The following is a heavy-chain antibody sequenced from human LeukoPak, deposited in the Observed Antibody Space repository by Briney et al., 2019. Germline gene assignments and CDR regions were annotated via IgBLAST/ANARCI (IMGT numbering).Heavy chain of an antibody. V-gene: IGHV3-23*01. Sequence: PGGSLRLSCAASGLTFSNYAMSWVRQAPGKGLEWVSAISESGTGTYYADSVEGRFTISRDNSKNTLSLQMNSLRAEDTAVYYCAKDPNALYSLDAFDIWGQGKMVTVSS. CDR1: GLTFSNYA. J-gene: IGHJ3*02. CDR3: AKDPNALYSLDAFDI. CDR2: ISESGTGT. D-gene: IGHD2-8*01.